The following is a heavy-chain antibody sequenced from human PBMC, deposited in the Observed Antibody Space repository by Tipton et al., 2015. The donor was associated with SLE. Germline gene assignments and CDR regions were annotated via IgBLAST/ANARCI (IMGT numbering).Heavy chain of an antibody. D-gene: IGHD1-1*01. CDR3: ARDLEGNWYFDL. CDR2: ISYDGSNK. V-gene: IGHV3-30-3*01. CDR1: GFTFSSYA. J-gene: IGHJ2*01. Sequence: SLRLSCAASGFTFSSYAMHWVRQAPGKGLEWVAVISYDGSNKYYADSVKGRFTISRDNSKNTLYLQMNSLRAEDTAVYYCARDLEGNWYFDLWGRGTLVTVSS.